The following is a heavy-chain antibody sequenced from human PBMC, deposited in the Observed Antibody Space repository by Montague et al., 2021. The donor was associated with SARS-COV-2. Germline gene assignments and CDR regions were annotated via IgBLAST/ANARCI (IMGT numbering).Heavy chain of an antibody. D-gene: IGHD1-14*01. V-gene: IGHV4-61*01. Sequence: SETLSLTCTVSGGSVSSGSYYWSWIRQPPGKGLQSIGYIYYTGSTNYNPSLQSRVTISVDSSKNQSSVRLSSVTAADTAVYYCARIGGITSWYYDYWGQGTLVTVSS. CDR1: GGSVSSGSYY. CDR2: IYYTGST. J-gene: IGHJ4*02. CDR3: ARIGGITSWYYDY.